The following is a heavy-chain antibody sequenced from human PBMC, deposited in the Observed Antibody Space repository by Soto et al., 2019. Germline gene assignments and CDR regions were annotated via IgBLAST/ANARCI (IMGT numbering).Heavy chain of an antibody. CDR1: GFTFSSYA. J-gene: IGHJ5*02. D-gene: IGHD3-3*01. V-gene: IGHV3-23*01. CDR3: AKAATIETYYDFWSGYYANWFDP. Sequence: GGSLRLSCAASGFTFSSYAMSWVRQAPGKGLEWVSAISGSGGSTYYADSVKGRFTISRDNSKNTLYLQMNSLRAEETAVYYCAKAATIETYYDFWSGYYANWFDPWGQGTLVTVSS. CDR2: ISGSGGST.